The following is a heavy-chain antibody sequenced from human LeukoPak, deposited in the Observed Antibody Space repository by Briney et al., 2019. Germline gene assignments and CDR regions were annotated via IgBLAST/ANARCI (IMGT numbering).Heavy chain of an antibody. V-gene: IGHV1-8*01. CDR2: MNPNSGNT. CDR1: VHTYNNYD. D-gene: IGHD2-15*01. J-gene: IGHJ4*02. CDR3: ARCSVGVRKRIDF. Sequence: APVKVSFKPSVHTYNNYDVYGVRQATGQGREGLGWMNPNSGNTGSAEKFQGRLTMTMDTSITTAYMELSSLRSEDTARYYCARCSVGVRKRIDFWGEGTLVTVSS.